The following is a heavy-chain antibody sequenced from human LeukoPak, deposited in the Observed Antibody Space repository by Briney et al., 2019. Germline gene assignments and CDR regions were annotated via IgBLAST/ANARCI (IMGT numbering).Heavy chain of an antibody. CDR1: GGSISNSSYY. CDR2: IYYSGST. J-gene: IGHJ2*01. V-gene: IGHV4-39*07. Sequence: PSETLSLTCTVSGGSISNSSYYWGWIRQPPGKGLEWIGSIYYSGSTYYNPSLKRRVTISVDTSKNQFSLKLSSVTAADTAVYYCARSPSTYDFWSGYRKYWYFDLWGRGTLVTVSS. CDR3: ARSPSTYDFWSGYRKYWYFDL. D-gene: IGHD3-3*01.